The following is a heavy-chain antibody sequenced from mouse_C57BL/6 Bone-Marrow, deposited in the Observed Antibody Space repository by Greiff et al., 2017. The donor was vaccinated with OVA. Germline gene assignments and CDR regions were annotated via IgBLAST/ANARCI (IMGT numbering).Heavy chain of an antibody. J-gene: IGHJ4*01. D-gene: IGHD2-4*01. CDR1: GYTFTSYW. CDR2: IDPSDSHT. Sequence: QVQLQQPGAELVKPGASVKLSCKASGYTFTSYWMQWVKQRPGQGLEWIGEIDPSDSHTNYNQKFKGKATLTVDTSSSTAYMQLSSLTSENSAVYYCARSIYYDYDGPLYYAMDCWGQGTSVTVSS. CDR3: ARSIYYDYDGPLYYAMDC. V-gene: IGHV1-50*01.